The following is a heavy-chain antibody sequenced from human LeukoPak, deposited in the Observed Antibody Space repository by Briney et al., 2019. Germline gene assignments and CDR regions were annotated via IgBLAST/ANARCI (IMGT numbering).Heavy chain of an antibody. Sequence: ASVKVSCKASGGTFSSYAISWVRQAPGQRIEWMGGIIPIFGTANYAQKFQGRVTITTDESTSTAYMELSSLRSEDTAVYYCARDLIQRYAFDIWGQGTMVTVSS. CDR2: IIPIFGTA. CDR3: ARDLIQRYAFDI. J-gene: IGHJ3*02. D-gene: IGHD5-18*01. CDR1: GGTFSSYA. V-gene: IGHV1-69*05.